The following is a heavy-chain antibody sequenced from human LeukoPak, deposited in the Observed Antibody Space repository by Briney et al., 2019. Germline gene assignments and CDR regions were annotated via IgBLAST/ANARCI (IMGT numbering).Heavy chain of an antibody. D-gene: IGHD2-8*01. V-gene: IGHV6-1*01. CDR2: TYYRSKLYN. CDR1: GDSVSSNSAA. J-gene: IGHJ4*02. CDR3: ARGGTNFDY. Sequence: SHTLSLTSALSGDSVSSNSAAWHSVRQSPSRGLEWLGRTYYRSKLYNDYAVSVESRITINPDTPKHQFSLQLNSVSHEDTAVYYCARGGTNFDYWGQGTLVTVSS.